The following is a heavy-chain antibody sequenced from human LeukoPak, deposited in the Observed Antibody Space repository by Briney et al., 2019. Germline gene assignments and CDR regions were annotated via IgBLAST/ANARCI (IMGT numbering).Heavy chain of an antibody. J-gene: IGHJ5*02. Sequence: ASVKVSCKASGYTFTSYDINWVRQATGQGLEWMGWMNPNSGNTGYAQKLQGRVTMTTDTSTSTAYMELRSLRSDDTAVYYCARWRLGIGWFDPWGQGTLVTVSS. V-gene: IGHV1-8*01. CDR1: GYTFTSYD. CDR3: ARWRLGIGWFDP. D-gene: IGHD7-27*01. CDR2: MNPNSGNT.